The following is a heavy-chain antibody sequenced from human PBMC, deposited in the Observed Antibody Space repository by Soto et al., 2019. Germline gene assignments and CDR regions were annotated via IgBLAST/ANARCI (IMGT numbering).Heavy chain of an antibody. CDR1: GYTFTNYG. CDR2: ITVYNGNT. J-gene: IGHJ4*02. D-gene: IGHD5-18*01. Sequence: AAVKVSCNASGYTFTNYGVSWVLQAPGQGRDWMGWITVYNGNTHYAQNLQGRVTMTTDTSTSTAHMELWSLGSDDTAVYYCAISYSYGSYWYFDYWGQGALVTVSS. V-gene: IGHV1-18*04. CDR3: AISYSYGSYWYFDY.